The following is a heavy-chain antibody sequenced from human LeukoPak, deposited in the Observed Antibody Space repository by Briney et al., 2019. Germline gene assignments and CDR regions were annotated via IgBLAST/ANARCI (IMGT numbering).Heavy chain of an antibody. CDR1: GGSFRGYF. Sequence: ASETLSLTCVLCGGSFRGYFWCWIRQPPRKGLEWIGENNHSGSTKYNPSLKSRVTISVDPSENQFSLKLSYVTAADTAVYYCARFSGKITMVRGVFFDPWGQGTLVTVSS. V-gene: IGHV4-34*01. CDR3: ARFSGKITMVRGVFFDP. CDR2: NNHSGST. D-gene: IGHD3-10*01. J-gene: IGHJ5*02.